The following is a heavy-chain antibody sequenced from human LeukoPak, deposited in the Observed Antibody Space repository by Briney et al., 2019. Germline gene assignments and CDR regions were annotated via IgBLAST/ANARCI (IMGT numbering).Heavy chain of an antibody. D-gene: IGHD4-17*01. CDR1: GYTFTGYY. V-gene: IGHV1-2*02. Sequence: ASVKVSCKASGYTFTGYYMHWVRQAPGQGLEWMGWINPNSGGTHYAQKFQGRVTTTRDTSISTVYMELSRLRSDDTAVYYCARNGAVYGDYDHWGQGTLVTVSS. J-gene: IGHJ5*02. CDR3: ARNGAVYGDYDH. CDR2: INPNSGGT.